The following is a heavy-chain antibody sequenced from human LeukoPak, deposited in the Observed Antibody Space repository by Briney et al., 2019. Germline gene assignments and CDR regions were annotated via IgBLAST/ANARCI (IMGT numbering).Heavy chain of an antibody. Sequence: SETLSLTCTVSGGSISSYLWIWIRQPAGKGLEWIGRIYTSGSTNYNPSLKSRVTMFVDTFNDQFCLKLSSVTAADSYWYYWARDLGRSSSWLNWFDPWGQGTLVTVSS. D-gene: IGHD6-13*01. CDR3: ARDLGRSSSWLNWFDP. CDR2: IYTSGST. CDR1: GGSISSYL. V-gene: IGHV4-4*07. J-gene: IGHJ5*02.